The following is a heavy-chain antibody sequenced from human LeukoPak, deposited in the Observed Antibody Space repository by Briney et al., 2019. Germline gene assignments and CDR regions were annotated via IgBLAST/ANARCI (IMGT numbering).Heavy chain of an antibody. CDR3: ASSHDSSGND. CDR1: GFSFSSYW. CDR2: IKYDGTHK. D-gene: IGHD3-22*01. V-gene: IGHV3-7*01. Sequence: GGSLRLSCVASGFSFSSYWMAWVRQAPGKGLEWVANIKYDGTHKFYADSVKGRFTISRDNAQNSLFLEMNGLRADDTAVYFCASSHDSSGNDWGQGTLVTLSS. J-gene: IGHJ4*02.